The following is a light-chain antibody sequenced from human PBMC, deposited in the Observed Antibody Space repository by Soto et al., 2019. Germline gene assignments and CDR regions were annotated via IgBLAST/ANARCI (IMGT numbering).Light chain of an antibody. Sequence: DIQMIQSPSTLSASVGDRVTITCRASQSISSWLAWYQQKPGKAPRLLIYDASYLERGLPSRFSGSGSGTAFTLTISDLQPDDLATYYSQQYNNFWTFGPGTKVEI. CDR3: QQYNNFWT. J-gene: IGKJ1*01. CDR2: DAS. V-gene: IGKV1-5*01. CDR1: QSISSW.